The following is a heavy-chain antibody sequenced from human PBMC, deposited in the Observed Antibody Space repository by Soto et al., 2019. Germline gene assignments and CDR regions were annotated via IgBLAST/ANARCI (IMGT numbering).Heavy chain of an antibody. D-gene: IGHD3-16*02. J-gene: IGHJ5*02. V-gene: IGHV3-74*01. CDR1: GFTFSAYW. Sequence: EVQLVESGGGLVQPGGSLRLSCAASGFTFSAYWMHWVRQAPGKGLVWVSRTNLDGSTTNYADPVKGRFTISRDNAKNTLYLQMNSLRAEDTAVYYCARSIEGTRFDPWGQGTLVTVSS. CDR2: TNLDGSTT. CDR3: ARSIEGTRFDP.